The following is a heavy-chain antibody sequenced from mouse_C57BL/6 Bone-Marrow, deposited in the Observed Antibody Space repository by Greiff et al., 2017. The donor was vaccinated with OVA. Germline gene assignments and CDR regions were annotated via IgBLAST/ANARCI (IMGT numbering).Heavy chain of an antibody. V-gene: IGHV1-82*01. CDR2: IYPGDGDT. J-gene: IGHJ1*03. CDR3: AFYYYGSSYGYFDV. Sequence: QVQLQQSGPELVKPGASVKISCKASGYAFSSSWMNWVKQRPGKGLEWIGRIYPGDGDTNYNGKFKGKATLTADKSSSTAYMQLSSLTSEDSAVYFCAFYYYGSSYGYFDVWGTGTTVTVSS. CDR1: GYAFSSSW. D-gene: IGHD1-1*01.